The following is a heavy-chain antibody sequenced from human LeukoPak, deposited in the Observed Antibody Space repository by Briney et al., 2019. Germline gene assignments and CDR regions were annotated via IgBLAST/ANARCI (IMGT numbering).Heavy chain of an antibody. V-gene: IGHV1-69*13. CDR2: IIPIFGTA. J-gene: IGHJ5*02. CDR3: ASAPIQTSAFNWFDP. Sequence: ASVKVSCKASGGTFSSYAISWVRQAPGQGLEWMGGIIPIFGTANYAQKFQGRVTITADESTSTAYMELSSLRSEDTAVYYCASAPIQTSAFNWFDPWGQGTLVTVSS. CDR1: GGTFSSYA.